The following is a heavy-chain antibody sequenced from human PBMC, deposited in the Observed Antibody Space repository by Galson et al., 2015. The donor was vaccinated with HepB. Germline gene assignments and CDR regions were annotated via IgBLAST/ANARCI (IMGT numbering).Heavy chain of an antibody. J-gene: IGHJ4*02. Sequence: SLRLSCAASGFTFSSYAMSWVRQAPGKGLEWVSAISGSGGSTYYADSVKGRFTISRDNSKNTLYLQMNSLRAEDTAVYYCAKGDGGANSPLGYWGQGTLVTVSS. CDR2: ISGSGGST. D-gene: IGHD1-26*01. V-gene: IGHV3-23*01. CDR1: GFTFSSYA. CDR3: AKGDGGANSPLGY.